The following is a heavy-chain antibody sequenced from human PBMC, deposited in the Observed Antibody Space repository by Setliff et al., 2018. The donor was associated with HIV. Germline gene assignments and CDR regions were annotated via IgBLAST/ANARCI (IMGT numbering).Heavy chain of an antibody. CDR1: GFTVSSNY. CDR2: IYIGGST. D-gene: IGHD1-7*01. Sequence: PGGSLRLSCAASGFTVSSNYMSWVRQAPGKGLEWVSIIYIGGSTYYADSAKGRFTISRDNSKNTLYLEMNSLRAEDTAVYYCARVRITGNTRWFDPWGQGTLVTVSS. J-gene: IGHJ5*02. V-gene: IGHV3-66*01. CDR3: ARVRITGNTRWFDP.